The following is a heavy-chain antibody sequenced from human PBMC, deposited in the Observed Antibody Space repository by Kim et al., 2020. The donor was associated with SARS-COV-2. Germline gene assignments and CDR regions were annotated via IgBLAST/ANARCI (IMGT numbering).Heavy chain of an antibody. CDR1: GFTFSSYE. CDR3: ARDQIAARNPLVPIYGMDV. CDR2: ISSSGSTI. D-gene: IGHD6-6*01. V-gene: IGHV3-48*03. J-gene: IGHJ6*02. Sequence: GGSLRLSCAASGFTFSSYEMNWVRQAPGKGLEWVSYISSSGSTIYYADSVKGRFTISRDNAKNSLYLQMNSLRAEDTAVYYCARDQIAARNPLVPIYGMDVWVQGTTVTVS.